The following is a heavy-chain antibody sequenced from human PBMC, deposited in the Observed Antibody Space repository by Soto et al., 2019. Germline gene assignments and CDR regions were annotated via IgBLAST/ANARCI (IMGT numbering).Heavy chain of an antibody. D-gene: IGHD6-6*01. Sequence: GGSLRLSCAASGFTFSSYGMHWVRQAPGKGLDWVAVMSYDGSNKYYADSVKGRFTISRDNSNNTLYLQINRLRAEDTAVYYCAKDRSGIIAAYYFDYWGQGTPVTVSS. J-gene: IGHJ4*02. CDR1: GFTFSSYG. V-gene: IGHV3-30*18. CDR3: AKDRSGIIAAYYFDY. CDR2: MSYDGSNK.